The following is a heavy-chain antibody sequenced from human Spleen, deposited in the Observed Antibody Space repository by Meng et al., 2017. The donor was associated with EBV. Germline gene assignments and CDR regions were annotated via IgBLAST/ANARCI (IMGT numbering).Heavy chain of an antibody. V-gene: IGHV4-34*01. CDR3: AGGDDDSGGYYYL. Sequence: QVLLQQWGAGLLKPSETLSLTCAVYGGSFSGYFWSWIRQSPGKGLEWIGEINYSGTTKYNPSLKSRVTMSVDTSKNQISLKVRSVTAADTAVYYCAGGDDDSGGYYYLWGQGALVTVSS. CDR1: GGSFSGYF. D-gene: IGHD3-22*01. CDR2: INYSGTT. J-gene: IGHJ4*02.